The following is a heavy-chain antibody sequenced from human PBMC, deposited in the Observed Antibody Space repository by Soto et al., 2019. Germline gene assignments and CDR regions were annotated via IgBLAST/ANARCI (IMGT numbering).Heavy chain of an antibody. CDR1: GFTFSSYG. D-gene: IGHD6-19*01. Sequence: GSLGLSCAATGFTFSSYGMHWVRQAPGKGQEWVAVIWYDGSNKYYADSVKGRFTISRDNSKNTLYLQMNSLRAEDTAVYYCARHSSGWYGAAFDIWGQGTMVTVSS. V-gene: IGHV3-33*01. J-gene: IGHJ3*02. CDR3: ARHSSGWYGAAFDI. CDR2: IWYDGSNK.